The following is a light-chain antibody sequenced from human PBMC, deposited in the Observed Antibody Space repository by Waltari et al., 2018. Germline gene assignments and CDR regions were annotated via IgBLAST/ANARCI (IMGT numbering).Light chain of an antibody. Sequence: QLVLTQSPSASASLGASVKLTCTLSSGPSNYAIAWHPQQPEKGPRYLMQLNDDGSHNEVDGIPDRFSGSSSGAERYLTISSLQSEDEADYYCQTWGTGIQVFGGGTKLTVL. CDR2: LNDDGSH. CDR1: SGPSNYA. CDR3: QTWGTGIQV. V-gene: IGLV4-69*01. J-gene: IGLJ3*02.